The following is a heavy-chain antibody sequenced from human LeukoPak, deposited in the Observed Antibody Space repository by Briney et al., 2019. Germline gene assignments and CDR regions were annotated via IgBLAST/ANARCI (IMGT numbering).Heavy chain of an antibody. CDR1: GYTFTGYY. V-gene: IGHV1-18*04. Sequence: ASVKVSCKASGYTFTGYYMHWVRQAPGQGLEWMGWISAYNGDTNYAQKFQGRVTLTTEKSTTTAYMELRSLRSDDTAMYYCARTPVGFNTVTPTDVRYWGQGTLVTVSS. CDR3: ARTPVGFNTVTPTDVRY. CDR2: ISAYNGDT. J-gene: IGHJ4*02. D-gene: IGHD4-17*01.